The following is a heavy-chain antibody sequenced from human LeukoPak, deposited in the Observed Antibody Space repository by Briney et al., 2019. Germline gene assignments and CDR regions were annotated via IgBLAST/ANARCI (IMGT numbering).Heavy chain of an antibody. CDR2: INPNSGGT. Sequence: GASAKVSCKASGYTFTGYYMHWVRQAPGQGLEWMGWINPNSGGTNYAQKFQGRVTMTRDTSISTAYMELSRLRSDDTAVYYCARCVSWGEYYFDYWGQGTLVTVSS. J-gene: IGHJ4*02. V-gene: IGHV1-2*02. CDR1: GYTFTGYY. D-gene: IGHD3-16*01. CDR3: ARCVSWGEYYFDY.